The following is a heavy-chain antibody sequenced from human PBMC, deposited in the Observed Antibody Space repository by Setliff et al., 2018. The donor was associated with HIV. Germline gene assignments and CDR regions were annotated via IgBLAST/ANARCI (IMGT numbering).Heavy chain of an antibody. V-gene: IGHV4-34*01. CDR2: INHSGST. CDR3: ARGRFHRLHRPYSGSGSLGIQYFDY. J-gene: IGHJ4*02. Sequence: SSETLSLTCAVYGESFSGYYWNWIRQPPGKGLEWIGEINHSGSTKYNPSLKSRVTISVDTSKKQFSLKLSSVTAADTAVYFCARGRFHRLHRPYSGSGSLGIQYFDYWGQGTLVTVSS. CDR1: GESFSGYY. D-gene: IGHD3-10*01.